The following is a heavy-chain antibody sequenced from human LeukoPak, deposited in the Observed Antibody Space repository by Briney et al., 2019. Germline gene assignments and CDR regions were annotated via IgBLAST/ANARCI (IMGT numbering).Heavy chain of an antibody. D-gene: IGHD5-12*01. CDR2: IYTSGST. CDR1: GGSISSGSYY. Sequence: PSETLSLTCTVSGGSISSGSYYWSWIRQPAGKGLEWIGRIYTSGSTNYNPSLKSRVTISVDTSKNQFSLKLSSVTAADTAVYYCARNRGYGDAFDIWGQGTMVTVSS. CDR3: ARNRGYGDAFDI. J-gene: IGHJ3*02. V-gene: IGHV4-61*02.